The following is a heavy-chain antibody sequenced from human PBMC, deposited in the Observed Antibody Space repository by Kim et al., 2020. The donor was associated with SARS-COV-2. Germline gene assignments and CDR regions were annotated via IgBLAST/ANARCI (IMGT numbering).Heavy chain of an antibody. CDR3: AKDEGTSFGMWNYFGY. CDR2: ISYDGSNK. CDR1: GFTFSSYG. D-gene: IGHD3-3*01. V-gene: IGHV3-30*18. J-gene: IGHJ4*01. Sequence: GGSLRLSCAASGFTFSSYGMHWVRQAPGKGLEWVAVISYDGSNKYYADSVKGRFTIARDNSKNTMYLQMNSLRAEDTAVYYCAKDEGTSFGMWNYFGY.